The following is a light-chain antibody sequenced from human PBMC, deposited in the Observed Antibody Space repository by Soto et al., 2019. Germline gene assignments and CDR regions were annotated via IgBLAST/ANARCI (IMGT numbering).Light chain of an antibody. J-gene: IGKJ3*01. CDR3: QQSYNSIT. V-gene: IGKV1-39*01. CDR1: QSIGSN. CDR2: SAS. Sequence: DIKMTQSPSSLSASVVDRVTLTCRASQSIGSNLNWYQLKPGKDPKLLIYSASKLHTGVPSRFSGSGSGTDFNLTISSLQPEDFATYSCQQSYNSITFGPGNNV.